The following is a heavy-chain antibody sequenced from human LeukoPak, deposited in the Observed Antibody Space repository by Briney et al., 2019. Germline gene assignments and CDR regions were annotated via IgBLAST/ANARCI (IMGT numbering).Heavy chain of an antibody. CDR2: ITSSSSTI. J-gene: IGHJ4*02. Sequence: GGSLRLSCAASGFTFSSYSMNWVRQAPGKGLEWVSYITSSSSTIYYADSTKGRFTISRDNAKNSLYLQMNSLTGENTAVYDYARDRATVTYFWGWGTGITV. V-gene: IGHV3-48*01. CDR1: GFTFSSYS. D-gene: IGHD4-11*01. CDR3: ARDRATVTYF.